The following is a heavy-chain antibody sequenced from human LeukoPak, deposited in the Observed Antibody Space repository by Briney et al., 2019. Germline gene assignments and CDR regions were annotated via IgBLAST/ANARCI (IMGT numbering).Heavy chain of an antibody. CDR3: ARQGPGYCSSTSCYGVDY. J-gene: IGHJ4*02. CDR1: GYTFTSCA. Sequence: ASVKVSCKASGYTFTSCAMNWVRQAPGQGLEWVGWINTNTGNPTYAQGFTGRFVFSLDTSVSTAYLQISSLKAEDTAVYYCARQGPGYCSSTSCYGVDYWGQGTLVTVSS. V-gene: IGHV7-4-1*02. CDR2: INTNTGNP. D-gene: IGHD2-2*01.